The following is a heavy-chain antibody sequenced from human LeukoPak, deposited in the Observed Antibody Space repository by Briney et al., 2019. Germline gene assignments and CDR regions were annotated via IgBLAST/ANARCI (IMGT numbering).Heavy chain of an antibody. D-gene: IGHD3-16*01. CDR1: GYTFTDYY. CDR2: IRPNSGGT. V-gene: IGHV1-2*02. Sequence: VASVRVSSKASGYTFTDYYMQWVRQAPGQGLEGMGWIRPNSGGTNYAPKFQGRVTMTRDTSISTAYMELSRLRSDDTPVYYCARDYVGDNWFDPWGQGTLVTVSS. CDR3: ARDYVGDNWFDP. J-gene: IGHJ5*02.